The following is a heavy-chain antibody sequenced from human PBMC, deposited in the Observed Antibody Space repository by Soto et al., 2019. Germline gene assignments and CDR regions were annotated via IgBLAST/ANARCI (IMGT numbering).Heavy chain of an antibody. CDR2: ISSSGGST. J-gene: IGHJ4*02. D-gene: IGHD2-21*02. CDR3: GRKSVPGDSYYYFDY. Sequence: EVQLLESGGGLVQPGGSLRLSCAASGFTFPAYAMSWVRQAPGKGLEWVSSISSSGGSTYYADSVKGRVTISRDNSKNTLYLQMNSLRADDTAVYYCGRKSVPGDSYYYFDYWGQGTLVTVSS. V-gene: IGHV3-23*01. CDR1: GFTFPAYA.